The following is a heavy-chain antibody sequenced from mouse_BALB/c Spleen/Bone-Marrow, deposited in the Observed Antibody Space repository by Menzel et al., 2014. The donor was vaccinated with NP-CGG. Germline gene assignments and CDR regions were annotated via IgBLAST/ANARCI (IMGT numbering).Heavy chain of an antibody. CDR3: VRETKVVADFDY. V-gene: IGHV3-1*02. CDR2: IHYSGNT. D-gene: IGHD1-1*01. CDR1: GYSITSGYG. Sequence: EVKLMESGPDLVKPSQSLSLTCTVTGYSITSGYGWHWIRQFPGNTLEWMGYIHYSGNTDYNPSLKSRISITRDTSKNQFFLQLNSVTTEDTATYYCVRETKVVADFDYWGQGTTLTVSS. J-gene: IGHJ2*01.